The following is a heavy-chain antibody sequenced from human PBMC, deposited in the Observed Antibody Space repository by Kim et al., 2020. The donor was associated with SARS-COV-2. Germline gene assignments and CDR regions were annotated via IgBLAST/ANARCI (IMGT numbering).Heavy chain of an antibody. V-gene: IGHV4-34*01. Sequence: SETLSLTCAVYGGSFSGYYWSWIRQPPGKGLEWIGEINHSGSTNYNPSLKSRVTISVDTSKNQFSLKLSSVTAADTAVYYCARSLRGWYVLPQFDFDYWGQGTLVTVSS. CDR2: INHSGST. CDR3: ARSLRGWYVLPQFDFDY. CDR1: GGSFSGYY. D-gene: IGHD6-19*01. J-gene: IGHJ4*02.